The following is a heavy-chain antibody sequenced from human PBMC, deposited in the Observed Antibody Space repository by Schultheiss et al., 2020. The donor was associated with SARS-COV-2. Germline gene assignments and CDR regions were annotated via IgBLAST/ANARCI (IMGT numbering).Heavy chain of an antibody. D-gene: IGHD7-27*01. J-gene: IGHJ4*02. CDR2: INHSGST. V-gene: IGHV4-34*01. CDR3: ARGRTGDNHRGYFDY. Sequence: GSLRLSCAVYGGSFSGYYWSWIRQPPGKGLEWIGEINHSGSTNYNPSLKSRVTISVDTSKNQFSLKLSSVTAEDTAVYYCARGRTGDNHRGYFDYWGQGTLVTVSS. CDR1: GGSFSGYY.